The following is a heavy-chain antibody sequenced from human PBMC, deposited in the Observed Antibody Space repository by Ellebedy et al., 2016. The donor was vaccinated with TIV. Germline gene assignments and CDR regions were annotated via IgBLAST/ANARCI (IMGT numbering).Heavy chain of an antibody. CDR3: ARRRIVWLGIGSDAFDI. V-gene: IGHV4-59*08. J-gene: IGHJ3*02. CDR2: ISYSGST. D-gene: IGHD2-2*03. Sequence: MPGGSLRLSCTVSGGSISSYYWSWMRQPPGKGLEWIGYISYSGSTNYNPSLKSRVTISVDTSKNQFSLKLSSVTAADTAVYYCARRRIVWLGIGSDAFDIWGQGTMVSVSS. CDR1: GGSISSYY.